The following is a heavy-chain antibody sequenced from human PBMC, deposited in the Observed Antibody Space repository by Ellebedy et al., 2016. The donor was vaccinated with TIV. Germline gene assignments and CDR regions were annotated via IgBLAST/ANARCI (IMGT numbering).Heavy chain of an antibody. CDR2: ITSDGSST. Sequence: GESLKISCAASGFPFSNYWMHWVRQAPGKGLVWVSRITSDGSSTKYADSVKGRFTISRDNAKNTVYLQINSLGAEDTAMYYCAKDLHILAADYWGQGTLVTDSS. J-gene: IGHJ4*02. D-gene: IGHD5-12*01. V-gene: IGHV3-74*01. CDR3: AKDLHILAADY. CDR1: GFPFSNYW.